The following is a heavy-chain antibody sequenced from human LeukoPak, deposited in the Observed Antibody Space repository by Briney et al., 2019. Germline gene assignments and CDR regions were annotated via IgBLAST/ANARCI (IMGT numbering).Heavy chain of an antibody. CDR1: GFTFSSYA. V-gene: IGHV3-23*01. J-gene: IGHJ4*02. D-gene: IGHD3-3*01. CDR3: AKVQNYDFWSGYFDY. Sequence: GSLRLSCAASGFTFSSYAMSWVRQAPGKGLEWVSAISGSGGSTYYADSVKGRFTISRDNSKNTLYLQMNSLRAEDTAVYYCAKVQNYDFWSGYFDYWGQGTLVTASS. CDR2: ISGSGGST.